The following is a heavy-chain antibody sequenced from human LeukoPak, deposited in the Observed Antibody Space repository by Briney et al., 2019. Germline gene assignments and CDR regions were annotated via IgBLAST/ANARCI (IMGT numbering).Heavy chain of an antibody. CDR1: GGSITSSSYY. D-gene: IGHD3-22*01. V-gene: IGHV4-39*01. CDR2: IYYSGST. Sequence: SETLSRTCTVSGGSITSSSYYWGWIRQPPGKGLEWIGNIYYSGSTYYNPSLKSRVTMSVDTSKNQFSLKLSSVTAADTAVYYCARRNYYDSSAYYGLWGQGTLVTVSS. CDR3: ARRNYYDSSAYYGL. J-gene: IGHJ4*02.